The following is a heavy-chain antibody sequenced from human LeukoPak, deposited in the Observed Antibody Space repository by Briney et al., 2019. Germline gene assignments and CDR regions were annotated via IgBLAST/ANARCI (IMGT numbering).Heavy chain of an antibody. V-gene: IGHV4-4*07. CDR1: GGSISSYH. Sequence: KPSETLSLTCTVSGGSISSYHWSWIRQPAGKGLEWIGRIYTSGSTYYNPSLKSRVTISVDTSKNQFSLKLSSVTAADTAVYYCARERVAGLPYYFDYWGQGTLVTVSS. D-gene: IGHD6-19*01. CDR3: ARERVAGLPYYFDY. J-gene: IGHJ4*02. CDR2: IYTSGST.